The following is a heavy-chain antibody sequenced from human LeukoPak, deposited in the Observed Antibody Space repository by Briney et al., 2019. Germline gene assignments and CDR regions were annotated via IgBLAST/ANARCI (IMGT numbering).Heavy chain of an antibody. D-gene: IGHD5-18*01. V-gene: IGHV3-11*01. Sequence: GGSLRLSCAASGFTLSDYYMSWIRQAPGKGLEWVSYISGGGTIYYADSVKGRFTVSRDNAKNSLYLQMNSLRAEDTAVYYCARDLGYSYGSDYWGQGTLVTVSS. J-gene: IGHJ4*02. CDR2: ISGGGTI. CDR1: GFTLSDYY. CDR3: ARDLGYSYGSDY.